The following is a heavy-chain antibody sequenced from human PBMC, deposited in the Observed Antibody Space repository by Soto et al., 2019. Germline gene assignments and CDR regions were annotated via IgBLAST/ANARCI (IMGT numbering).Heavy chain of an antibody. D-gene: IGHD2-21*02. CDR1: GFTFSSYA. J-gene: IGHJ3*02. CDR3: ARMWCRGGACKGDAFDI. Sequence: GGSLRLSCAASGFTFSSYAMSWVRQAPGKGLEWVSTLYSGGGTYHPDSVQGRFSVSRDSSKNTLYLQMNNLRTEDTAIYYCARMWCRGGACKGDAFDIWGQGTLVTVSS. CDR2: LYSGGGT. V-gene: IGHV3-23*01.